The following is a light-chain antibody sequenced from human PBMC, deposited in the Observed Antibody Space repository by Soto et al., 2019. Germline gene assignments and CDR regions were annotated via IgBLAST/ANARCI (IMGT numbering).Light chain of an antibody. CDR2: DNN. J-gene: IGLJ3*02. CDR1: SSNIGSNF. V-gene: IGLV1-51*01. Sequence: QSVLTQPPSVSAAPGQRVTISCSVSSSNIGSNFVSWYKQSPGTAPTLLIYDNNKRPSGIPDRFTGSKSGTSATLGITGLQPGDEAVYYCGTWNSALRARVFGGGTKVTVL. CDR3: GTWNSALRARV.